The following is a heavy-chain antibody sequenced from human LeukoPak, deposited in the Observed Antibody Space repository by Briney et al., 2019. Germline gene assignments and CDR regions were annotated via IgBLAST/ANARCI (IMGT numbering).Heavy chain of an antibody. V-gene: IGHV4-59*01. Sequence: PSETLSLTCTVSGGSISSYYWSWIRQPPGKGLEWIGYIYYSGSTNYNPSLKSRVTISVDTSKNQFSLKLSSVTAADTAVYYCARVPPNGLRAYYFDYWGQGTPVTVSS. CDR1: GGSISSYY. J-gene: IGHJ4*02. D-gene: IGHD3-16*01. CDR3: ARVPPNGLRAYYFDY. CDR2: IYYSGST.